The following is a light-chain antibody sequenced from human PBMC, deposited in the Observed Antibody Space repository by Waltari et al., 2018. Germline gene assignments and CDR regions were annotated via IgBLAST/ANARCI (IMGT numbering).Light chain of an antibody. CDR3: EKYDNLPGT. J-gene: IGKJ4*01. CDR1: QDIPSY. V-gene: IGKV1-33*01. Sequence: DIQMTQSPSSLSASAGNRVTITSQANQDIPSYLNWYRKKPGTAPQRLTDDASNLETGVPSRVSGSGSGTDFTFTISGLQPEDVATYYCEKYDNLPGTLGGGTKVAIK. CDR2: DAS.